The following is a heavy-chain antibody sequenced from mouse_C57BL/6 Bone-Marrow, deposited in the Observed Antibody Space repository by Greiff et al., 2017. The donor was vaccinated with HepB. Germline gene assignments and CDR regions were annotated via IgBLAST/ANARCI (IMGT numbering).Heavy chain of an antibody. Sequence: VQLQQSGAELARPGASVKMSCKASGYTFTSYTMHWVKQRPGQGLEWIGYINPSSGYTKYNQKFKDKATLTADKSSSTAYMQLSSLTSEDSAVYYCARAYYYGSSYRDYAMDYWGQGTSVTVSS. CDR2: INPSSGYT. CDR3: ARAYYYGSSYRDYAMDY. V-gene: IGHV1-4*01. D-gene: IGHD1-1*01. J-gene: IGHJ4*01. CDR1: GYTFTSYT.